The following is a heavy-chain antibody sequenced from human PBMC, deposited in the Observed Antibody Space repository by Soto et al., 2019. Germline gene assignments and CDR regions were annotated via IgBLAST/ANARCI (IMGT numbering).Heavy chain of an antibody. D-gene: IGHD3-10*01. V-gene: IGHV4-61*08. CDR1: GDSVSNGDYY. J-gene: IGHJ4*02. Sequence: QAQLQESGPGLVKPSETLSLTCTVSGDSVSNGDYYWSWLRQPPGKGLEWIGYIYYTGDANYNPSLRSRVTISVDTSKNQCSLKVTSITAADTAVYYCARSRNYYGSGDYWGQGTLVTVSS. CDR3: ARSRNYYGSGDY. CDR2: IYYTGDA.